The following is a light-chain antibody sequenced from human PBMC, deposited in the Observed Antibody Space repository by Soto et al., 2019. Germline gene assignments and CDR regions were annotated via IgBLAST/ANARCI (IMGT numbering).Light chain of an antibody. Sequence: DIVMTQSPDSLAESLGERATINCNSSQSVLSSSNNKNYLVWYQQKPGQPPKLLIYWASTRESGVPDRFSGSGSGTDFTLTISSLQAEDVAVYYCQQYYSTPLTFGQGTKLEIK. V-gene: IGKV4-1*01. CDR1: QSVLSSSNNKNY. CDR3: QQYYSTPLT. CDR2: WAS. J-gene: IGKJ2*01.